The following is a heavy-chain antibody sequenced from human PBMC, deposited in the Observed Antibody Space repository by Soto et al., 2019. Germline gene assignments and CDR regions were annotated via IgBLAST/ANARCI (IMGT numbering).Heavy chain of an antibody. Sequence: PGGSLRLSCAASGFMFSYWMHWVRQVPGKGLVWVSRINTDGSSTSYADSVKGRFTISRDNAKNTLYLQMNSLRAEDTAVYYCARAGYYGSGSYYNGIYYYYGMDVWGQGTTVTVSS. CDR1: GFMFSYW. V-gene: IGHV3-74*01. CDR2: INTDGSST. CDR3: ARAGYYGSGSYYNGIYYYYGMDV. J-gene: IGHJ6*02. D-gene: IGHD3-10*01.